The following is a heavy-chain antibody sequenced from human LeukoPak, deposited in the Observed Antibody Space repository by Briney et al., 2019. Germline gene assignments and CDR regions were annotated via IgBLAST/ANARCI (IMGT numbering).Heavy chain of an antibody. J-gene: IGHJ4*02. V-gene: IGHV1-2*02. CDR2: IDPDSGDT. D-gene: IGHD6-19*01. CDR1: GYTFTAYY. Sequence: ASVQVSCKPSGYTFTAYYLHWVRQAPGQGLEWMGWIDPDSGDTYYAQKFQGRVTVTRDTSISTAYMEVNRLTSDDTAVYFCAKISRSGWYVDYWGQGTLVTVSS. CDR3: AKISRSGWYVDY.